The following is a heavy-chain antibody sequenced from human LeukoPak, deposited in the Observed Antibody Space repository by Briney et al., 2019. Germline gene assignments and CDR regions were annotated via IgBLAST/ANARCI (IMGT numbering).Heavy chain of an antibody. J-gene: IGHJ6*02. CDR3: ARAVAGTGAYYYYYGMDV. V-gene: IGHV1-69*04. D-gene: IGHD6-19*01. CDR1: GGTFSSYA. Sequence: SVKVSCKASGGTFSSYAISWVRQAPGQGLEWMGRIIPILGIASYAQKFQGRVTITADKSTSTAYMELSSLRSEDTAVYYCARAVAGTGAYYYYYGMDVWGQGTTVTVSS. CDR2: IIPILGIA.